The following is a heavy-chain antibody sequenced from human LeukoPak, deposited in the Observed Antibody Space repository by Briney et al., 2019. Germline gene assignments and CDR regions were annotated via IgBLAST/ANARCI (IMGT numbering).Heavy chain of an antibody. J-gene: IGHJ6*02. CDR1: GYTFTSYD. Sequence: ASVKVSCKASGYTFTSYDINWVRQATGQGPEWMGWMNPNSGNTGYAQKFQGRVTMTRNTSISTAYMELSSLRSEDTAVYYCARGDGGYSYGRYYYYYYGMDVWGQGTTVTVSS. CDR3: ARGDGGYSYGRYYYYYYGMDV. D-gene: IGHD5-18*01. V-gene: IGHV1-8*01. CDR2: MNPNSGNT.